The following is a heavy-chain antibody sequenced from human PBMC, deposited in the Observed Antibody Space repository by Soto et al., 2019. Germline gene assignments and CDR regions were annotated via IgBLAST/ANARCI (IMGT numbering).Heavy chain of an antibody. J-gene: IGHJ4*02. D-gene: IGHD5-18*01. Sequence: ASVKVSCKASGGTFSSYAISWVRQAPGQGLEWMGGIIPIFGTANYAQKFQGRVTITADESTSTAYMELSSLRSEDTAVYYCARVPPAMAKIDYWGQGALVTVSS. CDR3: ARVPPAMAKIDY. CDR1: GGTFSSYA. V-gene: IGHV1-69*13. CDR2: IIPIFGTA.